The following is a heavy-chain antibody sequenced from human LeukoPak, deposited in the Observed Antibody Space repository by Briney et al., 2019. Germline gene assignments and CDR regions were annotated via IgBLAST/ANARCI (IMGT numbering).Heavy chain of an antibody. V-gene: IGHV1-46*01. CDR1: GYTVTSYY. Sequence: ASVKVSCKASGYTVTSYYVHWVRQAPGQGLEWMGILNPSGGSSSYAQKFQGRVTMARDTSTSTVYMELSSLRSEDTAVYYCARGNNKYQLLHRGSYFDYWGQGTLVTVSS. J-gene: IGHJ4*02. D-gene: IGHD2-2*01. CDR2: LNPSGGSS. CDR3: ARGNNKYQLLHRGSYFDY.